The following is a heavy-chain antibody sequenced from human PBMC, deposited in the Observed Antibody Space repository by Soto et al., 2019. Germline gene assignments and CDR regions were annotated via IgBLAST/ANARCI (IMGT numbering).Heavy chain of an antibody. V-gene: IGHV3-23*01. CDR3: AKEVGYCQQ. CDR2: ISGSDGRT. Sequence: EVQLLESGGGLVQPGGSLRLSCAASGFTFSNYAMSWVRRAPGKGLEWVSAISGSDGRTYHADSVKGRFTITRDNSRNTVYLKMNSLKTEDTAVYYCAKEVGYCQQWGQGTLVTVSS. CDR1: GFTFSNYA. D-gene: IGHD1-26*01. J-gene: IGHJ1*01.